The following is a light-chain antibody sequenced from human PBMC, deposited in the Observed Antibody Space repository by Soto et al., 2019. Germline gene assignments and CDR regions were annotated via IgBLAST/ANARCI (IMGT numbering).Light chain of an antibody. J-gene: IGLJ1*01. CDR2: DVS. CDR3: SSYTSSSTLLYV. Sequence: QYALTQPASVSGSPGQSITISCTGTSSDVGGYNYVSWYQQHPGKAPKLMIHDVSDRPSGVSNRFSGSKSGNTASLTISGLQAEDEADYYGSSYTSSSTLLYVFGTGTKLTVL. CDR1: SSDVGGYNY. V-gene: IGLV2-14*01.